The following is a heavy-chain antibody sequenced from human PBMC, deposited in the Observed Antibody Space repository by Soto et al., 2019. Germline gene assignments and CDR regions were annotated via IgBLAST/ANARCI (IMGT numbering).Heavy chain of an antibody. CDR2: IYYNGNT. CDR3: ARHGPLSNNWNQLDY. J-gene: IGHJ4*02. V-gene: IGHV4-39*01. Sequence: SETQPLSYTVSGGYISSSPYRWGWIRQPPGKGLEWIGNIYYNGNTFYNPSLKSRVTISIDTSKNQFSLKLSSVTAADTAVYYCARHGPLSNNWNQLDYWGQGTLVTVSS. D-gene: IGHD1-1*01. CDR1: GGYISSSPYR.